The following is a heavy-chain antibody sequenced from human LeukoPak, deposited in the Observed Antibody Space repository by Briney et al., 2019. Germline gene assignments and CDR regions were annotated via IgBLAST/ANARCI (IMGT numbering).Heavy chain of an antibody. V-gene: IGHV3-7*01. CDR1: GFTFSSYW. J-gene: IGHJ4*02. Sequence: GGSLRLSCAASGFTFSSYWMTWVRQAPGKGLEWVANINDDGSDANYVDSVKGRFTVSRDNAKNSLYLQMNSLRAEDTAVYYCARTLWFGESLFDYWGQGTLVTVSS. D-gene: IGHD3-10*01. CDR2: INDDGSDA. CDR3: ARTLWFGESLFDY.